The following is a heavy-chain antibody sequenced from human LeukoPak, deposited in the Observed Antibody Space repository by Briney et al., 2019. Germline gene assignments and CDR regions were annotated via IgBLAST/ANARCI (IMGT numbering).Heavy chain of an antibody. J-gene: IGHJ3*02. Sequence: SVKVSCKASGGTFSSYTINWVRQAPGQGLEWMGGIIPVFGTANYVQKFQGRVTITADESTSTAYMELSSLRSEDTAVYYCARAQESDAFDIWGQGTMVTVSS. V-gene: IGHV1-69*13. CDR1: GGTFSSYT. CDR3: ARAQESDAFDI. CDR2: IIPVFGTA.